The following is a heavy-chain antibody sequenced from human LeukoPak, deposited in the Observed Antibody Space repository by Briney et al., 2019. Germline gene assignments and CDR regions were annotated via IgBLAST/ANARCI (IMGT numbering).Heavy chain of an antibody. D-gene: IGHD1-26*01. CDR3: ARDSLGGSYKACWFDP. CDR1: GFTFSSYS. J-gene: IGHJ5*02. CDR2: ISSSSSYI. Sequence: GSLRLSCAASGFTFSSYSMNWVRQAPGKGLEWVSSISSSSSYIYYADSVKGRFTISRDNAKNSLYLQMNSLRAEDTAVYYCARDSLGGSYKACWFDPWGQGTLVTVSS. V-gene: IGHV3-21*01.